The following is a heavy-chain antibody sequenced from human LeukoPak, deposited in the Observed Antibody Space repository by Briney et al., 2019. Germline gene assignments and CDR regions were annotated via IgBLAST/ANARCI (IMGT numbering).Heavy chain of an antibody. J-gene: IGHJ3*02. CDR3: ARVKTSQSHAFDI. CDR1: GGSFSGYY. CDR2: INHSGST. V-gene: IGHV4-34*01. Sequence: SETLSLTCAVYGGSFSGYYWSWIRQPPGKGLEWVGEINHSGSTNYNPSLKSRVTISVDMSKNQFSLKLSSVTAADTAVYYCARVKTSQSHAFDIWGQGTMVTVSS.